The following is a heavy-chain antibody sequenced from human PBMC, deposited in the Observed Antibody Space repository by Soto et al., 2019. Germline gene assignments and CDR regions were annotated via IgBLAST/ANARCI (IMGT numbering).Heavy chain of an antibody. V-gene: IGHV3-11*06. D-gene: IGHD3-22*01. CDR1: GFPFSDYY. J-gene: IGHJ6*02. CDR2: ISTGSTYT. CDR3: WRTQGGMITSYYGMDV. Sequence: PGGSLRLSCVATGFPFSDYYMNWIRQAPGKGLEWVSYISTGSTYTNYADSVEGRFTVSRDNAKKSLYLQMNSLRAEDTAVYYCWRTQGGMITSYYGMDVWGQGTTVTVS.